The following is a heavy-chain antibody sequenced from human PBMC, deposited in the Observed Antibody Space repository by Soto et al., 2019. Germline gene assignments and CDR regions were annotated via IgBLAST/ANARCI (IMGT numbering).Heavy chain of an antibody. V-gene: IGHV3-30*18. CDR2: MSYDGTKE. CDR3: AKEFGSTWIDH. D-gene: IGHD6-13*01. CDR1: GFTLTTYG. J-gene: IGHJ4*02. Sequence: PXVSLRLSCAASGFTLTTYGMHWVRQAPGKGLEWVAAMSYDGTKEYYADSVKGRFTISRDSSRNTLFLQLNSLRAEDTAVYYCAKEFGSTWIDHWGEGTLVTVS.